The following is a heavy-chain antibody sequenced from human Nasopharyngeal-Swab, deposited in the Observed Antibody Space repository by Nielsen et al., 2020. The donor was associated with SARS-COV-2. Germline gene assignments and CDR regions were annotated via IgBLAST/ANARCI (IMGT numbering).Heavy chain of an antibody. Sequence: GESLKISCAASGFTFSSYWMSWVRQAPGKGLEWVANIKQDGSEKYYVDSVKGRFTISRDNAKNSLYLQMNSLRAEDTAVYYCARDTSGYYYSSAFDIWGQGTMVTVSS. CDR3: ARDTSGYYYSSAFDI. CDR1: GFTFSSYW. J-gene: IGHJ3*02. V-gene: IGHV3-7*01. D-gene: IGHD3-22*01. CDR2: IKQDGSEK.